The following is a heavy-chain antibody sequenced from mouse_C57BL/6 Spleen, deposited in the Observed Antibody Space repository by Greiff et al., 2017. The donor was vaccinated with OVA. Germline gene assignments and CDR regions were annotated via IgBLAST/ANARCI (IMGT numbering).Heavy chain of an antibody. J-gene: IGHJ3*01. CDR3: ARGITTVVAPFAY. Sequence: QVQLQQPGAELVKPGASVKMSCKASGYTFTSYWITWVKQRPGQGLEWIGEIYPGSGSTNYNEKFKSKATLTVDTSSSTACMQLSSLTSEDSAVYYCARGITTVVAPFAYWGQGTLVTVSA. CDR2: IYPGSGST. CDR1: GYTFTSYW. V-gene: IGHV1-55*01. D-gene: IGHD1-1*01.